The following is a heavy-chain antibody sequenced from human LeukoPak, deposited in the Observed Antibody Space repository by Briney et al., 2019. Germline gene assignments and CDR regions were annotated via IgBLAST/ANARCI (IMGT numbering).Heavy chain of an antibody. Sequence: SETLSLTCTVSGGSISSYYWSWIRQPPGKGLEWFGYIYYSGSTNYNPSLKRRVTISVDTSKNQFSLKLSSVTAADTAVYYCARQQLSQLYYFDNWGQGTLVTVSS. J-gene: IGHJ4*02. D-gene: IGHD6-13*01. CDR2: IYYSGST. CDR1: GGSISSYY. CDR3: ARQQLSQLYYFDN. V-gene: IGHV4-59*01.